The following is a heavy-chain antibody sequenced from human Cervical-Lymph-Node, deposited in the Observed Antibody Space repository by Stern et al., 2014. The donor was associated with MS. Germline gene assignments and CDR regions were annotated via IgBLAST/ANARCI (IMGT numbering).Heavy chain of an antibody. CDR1: GGSISSGSYY. J-gene: IGHJ6*02. Sequence: QVQLQESGPGLVKPSQTLSLTCTVSGGSISSGSYYWSWIRQPAGKGLEWIGRIYTRGSTNYNPSLKSRFTISVDTSKNQFSLKLSSGTAADTAVYYCARDCRLRYFDNYGMDVWGQGTTVTVSS. V-gene: IGHV4-61*02. D-gene: IGHD3-9*01. CDR2: IYTRGST. CDR3: ARDCRLRYFDNYGMDV.